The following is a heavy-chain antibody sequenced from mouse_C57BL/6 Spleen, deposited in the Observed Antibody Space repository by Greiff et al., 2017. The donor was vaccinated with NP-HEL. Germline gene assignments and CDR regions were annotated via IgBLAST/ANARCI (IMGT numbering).Heavy chain of an antibody. D-gene: IGHD3-3*01. V-gene: IGHV5-6*01. J-gene: IGHJ2*01. CDR3: ARDLGDYFDY. CDR1: GFTFSSYG. CDR2: ISSGGSYT. Sequence: EVMLVESGGDLVKPGGSLKLSCAASGFTFSSYGMSWVRQTPDKRLEWVATISSGGSYTYYPDSVQGRFTISRDNAKNTLYLQMSSLKSEDTAMYYCARDLGDYFDYWGQGTTLTVSS.